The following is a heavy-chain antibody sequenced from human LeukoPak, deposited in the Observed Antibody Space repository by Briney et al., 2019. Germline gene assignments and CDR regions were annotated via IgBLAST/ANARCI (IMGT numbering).Heavy chain of an antibody. CDR1: GGTFNNYA. CDR2: IIPIFGTT. J-gene: IGHJ4*02. V-gene: IGHV1-69*13. Sequence: SVKVSCKASGGTFNNYAISWVRQAPGQGLEWMGGIIPIFGTTNYAQKFQGRVTITADESTSTAYMELSSLRSEDTAVYYCASRARDEAVYCSGGSCDYWGQGTLVTVSS. CDR3: ASRARDEAVYCSGGSCDY. D-gene: IGHD2-15*01.